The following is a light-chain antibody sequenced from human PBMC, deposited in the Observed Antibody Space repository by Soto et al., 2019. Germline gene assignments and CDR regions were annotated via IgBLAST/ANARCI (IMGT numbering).Light chain of an antibody. V-gene: IGKV1-33*01. J-gene: IGKJ5*01. CDR3: QQYESLHLT. CDR1: QDINKN. Sequence: DIQMTKSPYSLSASVGDRVNITCQASQDINKNLIWYQQKPGKAPKLLIYDASDLETGVPSRFSGSGSGTGFTFTISSLQPEDFARYYCQQYESLHLTVGQGTRLEIK. CDR2: DAS.